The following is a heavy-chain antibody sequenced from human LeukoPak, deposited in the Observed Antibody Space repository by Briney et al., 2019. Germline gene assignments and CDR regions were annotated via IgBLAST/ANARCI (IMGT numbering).Heavy chain of an antibody. CDR1: GFTFSSYG. Sequence: GGPLRLSCAASGFTFSSYGMHWVRQAPGKGLEWVAFIRYDGSNKYYADSVKGRFTISRDNSKNTLYLQMNSLRAEDTAVYYCAKESTHYGGGYFDYWGQGTLVTVSS. J-gene: IGHJ4*02. CDR3: AKESTHYGGGYFDY. V-gene: IGHV3-30*02. CDR2: IRYDGSNK. D-gene: IGHD4-17*01.